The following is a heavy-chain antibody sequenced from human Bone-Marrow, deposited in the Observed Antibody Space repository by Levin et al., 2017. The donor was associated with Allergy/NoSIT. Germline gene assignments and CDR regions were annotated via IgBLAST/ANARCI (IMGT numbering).Heavy chain of an antibody. CDR3: AREYCRGVNCYSDRAYDI. CDR2: ISDNSVYT. J-gene: IGHJ3*02. D-gene: IGHD2-21*01. Sequence: GGSLRLSCAASGFTFSDYYMHWIRQAPGKGLEWLSYISDNSVYTDYADSVKGRFTISRDNAKNSLHLEIKSLRAEDTALYYCAREYCRGVNCYSDRAYDIWGQGTMVTVSS. V-gene: IGHV3-11*05. CDR1: GFTFSDYY.